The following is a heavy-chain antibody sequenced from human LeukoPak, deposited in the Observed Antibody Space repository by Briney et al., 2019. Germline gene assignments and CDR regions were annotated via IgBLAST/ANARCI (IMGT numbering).Heavy chain of an antibody. J-gene: IGHJ4*02. D-gene: IGHD3-10*01. CDR3: ARESAEGSIRGLFDY. Sequence: AGTLSLTCAVSGGSIRSTNWWRWGRPPPGEGLEWIGEIYHTGTTNYNPPLKSRVTISVDKSKNQFSLKVNSVTAADTAVYYCARESAEGSIRGLFDYWGQGTLVTVSS. CDR2: IYHTGTT. V-gene: IGHV4-4*02. CDR1: GGSIRSTNW.